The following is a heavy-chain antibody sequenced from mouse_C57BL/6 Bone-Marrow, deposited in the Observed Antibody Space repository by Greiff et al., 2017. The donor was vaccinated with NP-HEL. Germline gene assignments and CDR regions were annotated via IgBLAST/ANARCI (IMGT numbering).Heavy chain of an antibody. J-gene: IGHJ2*01. CDR3: TRITTVLPFDY. D-gene: IGHD1-1*01. V-gene: IGHV5-9-1*02. Sequence: EVKVVESGEGLVKPGGSLKLSCAASGFTFSSYAMSWVRQTPEKRLEWVAYISSGGDYIYYADTVKGRFTISRDNARNTLYLRMSSLKSEATAMYYCTRITTVLPFDYWGQGTTLTVSS. CDR1: GFTFSSYA. CDR2: ISSGGDYI.